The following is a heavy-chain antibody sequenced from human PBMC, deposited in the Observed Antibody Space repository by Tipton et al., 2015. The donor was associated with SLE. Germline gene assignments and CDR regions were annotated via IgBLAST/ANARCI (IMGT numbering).Heavy chain of an antibody. Sequence: TLSLTCTVSGGSISSYYWSWIRQPPGKGLEWIGYIYYSGSTNYNPSLKSRVTISVDTSKNQFSLKLSSVTAADTAVYYCARLTAMVSSDAFDIWGQGTMVTVPS. CDR1: GGSISSYY. J-gene: IGHJ3*02. CDR2: IYYSGST. D-gene: IGHD5-18*01. CDR3: ARLTAMVSSDAFDI. V-gene: IGHV4-59*12.